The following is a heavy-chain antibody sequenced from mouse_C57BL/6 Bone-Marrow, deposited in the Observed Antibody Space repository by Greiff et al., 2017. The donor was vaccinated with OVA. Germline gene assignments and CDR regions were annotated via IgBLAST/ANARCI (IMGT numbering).Heavy chain of an antibody. Sequence: QVQLQQPGAELVKPGASVKLSCKASGYTFTSYWMQWVKQRPGQGLEWIGEIDPSDSYTNYNQKFKGKATLTVDTSSSTAYMQLSSLTSEDSAVYYCARSWPLYFDVWGTGTTVTVSS. V-gene: IGHV1-50*01. J-gene: IGHJ1*03. D-gene: IGHD6-1*01. CDR1: GYTFTSYW. CDR3: ARSWPLYFDV. CDR2: IDPSDSYT.